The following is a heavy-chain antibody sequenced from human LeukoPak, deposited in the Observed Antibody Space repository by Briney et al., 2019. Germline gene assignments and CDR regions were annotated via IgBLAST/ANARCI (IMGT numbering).Heavy chain of an antibody. V-gene: IGHV1-18*04. D-gene: IGHD2-2*01. CDR2: ISAYNGNT. J-gene: IGHJ6*04. CDR3: ARGVVVVPAAIGTGYYYYGVDV. Sequence: ASVKVSCKASGYTFTSYGVSWVRQAPGQGLEWMGWISAYNGNTNYAQKLQGRVTMTTDTSTSTAYMELRSLRSDDTAVYYCARGVVVVPAAIGTGYYYYGVDVWGKGTTVTVSS. CDR1: GYTFTSYG.